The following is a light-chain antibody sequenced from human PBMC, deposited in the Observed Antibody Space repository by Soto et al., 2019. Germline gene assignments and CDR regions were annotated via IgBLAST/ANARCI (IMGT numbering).Light chain of an antibody. CDR3: QQANSFPFT. CDR1: QGISSW. J-gene: IGKJ3*01. V-gene: IGKV1-12*01. Sequence: DIQMTQSPSSVSDSVGGRGTITRLPSQGISSWLAWYQQKPGKASKLLIYAAFSLLSGVPSRFSGRGSGTDFTLTITSLQPEDFATYYCQQANSFPFTFGPGTKVDLK. CDR2: AAF.